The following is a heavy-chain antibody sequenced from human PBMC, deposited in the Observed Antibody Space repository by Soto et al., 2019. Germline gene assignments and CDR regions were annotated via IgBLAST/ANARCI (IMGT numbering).Heavy chain of an antibody. D-gene: IGHD3-22*01. CDR2: ISVSGGST. J-gene: IGHJ5*02. CDR1: GFTFSSYA. V-gene: IGHV3-23*01. CDR3: AKDADSYDGSERGWFDP. Sequence: EVQLLESGGGLVQPGGSLRLSCAASGFTFSSYAMSWVRHAPGKGLEWVSGISVSGGSTYHADSVKGRFTISRDNSKKTLDLEMSSLRAEDTAVYYCAKDADSYDGSERGWFDPWGQGTLVNVSS.